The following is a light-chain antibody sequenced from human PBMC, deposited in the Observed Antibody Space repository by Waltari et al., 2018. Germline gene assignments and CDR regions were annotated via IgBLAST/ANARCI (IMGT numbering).Light chain of an antibody. CDR3: SSYTSGSTLWV. Sequence: QSALTQPASVSGSPGQSITISCTGTSSDVGAYNYVSWYQQHPGTAPKLMFYDVSNRPSGVSVRFSGSKSGNTASLTISGLQAEDEAYYYCSSYTSGSTLWVFGGGTKLTVL. CDR2: DVS. V-gene: IGLV2-14*03. CDR1: SSDVGAYNY. J-gene: IGLJ3*02.